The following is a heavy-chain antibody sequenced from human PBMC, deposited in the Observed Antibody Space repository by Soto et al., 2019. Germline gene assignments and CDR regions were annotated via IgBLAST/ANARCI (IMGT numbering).Heavy chain of an antibody. V-gene: IGHV2-70*01. CDR2: IDWDDDK. Sequence: EPGPTLVNPTQTLTLTCTFSGFSLSTSGMCVSWIRQPPGKALEWLALIDWDDDKYYSTSLKTRLTISKDTSKNQVVLTMTNMDPVDTATYYCARMLKIRPTYYYDSSGYYSYYFDYRGQGTLVTVSS. J-gene: IGHJ4*02. CDR3: ARMLKIRPTYYYDSSGYYSYYFDY. CDR1: GFSLSTSGMC. D-gene: IGHD3-22*01.